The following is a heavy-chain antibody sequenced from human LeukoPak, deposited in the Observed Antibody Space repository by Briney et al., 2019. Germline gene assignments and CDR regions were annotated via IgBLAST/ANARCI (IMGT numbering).Heavy chain of an antibody. J-gene: IGHJ4*02. CDR2: ISTYNGNK. Sequence: ASVKVSCKASGYTFTSYGISWVRQAPGQGLEWMGWISTYNGNKNYAQKLQGRVAMTTDTSTNTAYMELRSLRCDDTAVYYCAGGPATRGVGATSYGGEGTLVTVSS. CDR3: AGGPATRGVGATSY. D-gene: IGHD1-26*01. V-gene: IGHV1-18*01. CDR1: GYTFTSYG.